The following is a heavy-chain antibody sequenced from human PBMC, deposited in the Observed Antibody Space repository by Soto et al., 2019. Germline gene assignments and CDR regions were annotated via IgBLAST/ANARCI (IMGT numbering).Heavy chain of an antibody. Sequence: SETLSLTCTVSGGSISSYYWSWIRQPAGKGLEWIGRIYTSGSTNYNPSLKSRVTMSVDTSKNQFSLKLSSVTAADTAVYYCARHFIATTGGSRYNWFDHWGQGTLVTVSS. CDR3: ARHFIATTGGSRYNWFDH. CDR2: IYTSGST. D-gene: IGHD5-12*01. CDR1: GGSISSYY. V-gene: IGHV4-4*07. J-gene: IGHJ5*02.